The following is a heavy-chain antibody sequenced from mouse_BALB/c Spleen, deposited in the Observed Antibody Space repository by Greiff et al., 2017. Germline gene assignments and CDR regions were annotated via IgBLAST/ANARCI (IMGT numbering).Heavy chain of an antibody. CDR3: ARLYYGYGGWYFDV. Sequence: QVTLKESGPGILQPSQTLSLTCSFSGFSLSTSGMGVSWIRQPSGKGLEWLAHIYWDDDKRYNPSLKSRLTISKDTSSNQVFLKITSVDTADTATYYCARLYYGYGGWYFDVWGAGTTVTVSS. J-gene: IGHJ1*01. CDR1: GFSLSTSGMG. CDR2: IYWDDDK. V-gene: IGHV8-12*01. D-gene: IGHD2-2*01.